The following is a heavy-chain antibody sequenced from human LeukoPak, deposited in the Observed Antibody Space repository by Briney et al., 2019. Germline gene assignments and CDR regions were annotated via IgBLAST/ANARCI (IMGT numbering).Heavy chain of an antibody. D-gene: IGHD1-14*01. Sequence: PGGSLRLSCAASGFTFSSYWMSWVRQAPGKGLEWVANIKQDGSEKYYVDSVKGRFTISRDNTKNSLYLQMSSLRAEDTAVYCWARDGSATRYYFDSWGQGTLVTVSS. CDR1: GFTFSSYW. V-gene: IGHV3-7*01. J-gene: IGHJ4*02. CDR3: ARDGSATRYYFDS. CDR2: IKQDGSEK.